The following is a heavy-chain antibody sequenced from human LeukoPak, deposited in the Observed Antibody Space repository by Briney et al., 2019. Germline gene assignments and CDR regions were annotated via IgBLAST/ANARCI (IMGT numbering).Heavy chain of an antibody. J-gene: IGHJ4*02. CDR3: ARGLDGYNWEY. D-gene: IGHD5-24*01. Sequence: YISSSGSTIYYADSVTGRFTISRDNAKNSLYLQMNSLRAEDTAVYYCARGLDGYNWEYWGQGTLVTVSS. CDR2: ISSSGSTI. V-gene: IGHV3-48*03.